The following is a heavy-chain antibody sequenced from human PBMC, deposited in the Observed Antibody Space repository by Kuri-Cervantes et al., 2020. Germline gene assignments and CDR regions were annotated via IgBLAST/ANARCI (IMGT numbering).Heavy chain of an antibody. CDR3: ARNYYYMDV. Sequence: GGSLRLSCAASGFTFYRYYMNWVRQAPGKGLEWVSYISSGGSTIYYADFVKGRFTISRDNAKNSLYLQMNSLRAEDTAVYYCARNYYYMDVWGKGTTVTVSS. CDR2: ISSGGSTI. J-gene: IGHJ6*03. CDR1: GFTFYRYY. V-gene: IGHV3-48*01.